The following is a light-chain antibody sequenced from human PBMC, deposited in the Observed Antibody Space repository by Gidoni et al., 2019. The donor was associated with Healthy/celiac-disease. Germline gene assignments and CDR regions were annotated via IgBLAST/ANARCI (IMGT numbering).Light chain of an antibody. CDR1: QSVSSN. CDR3: QQYNNWSLWT. V-gene: IGKV3-15*01. J-gene: IGKJ1*01. Sequence: EIVMTPSPAPLSVSPGERATLSCRASQSVSSNLAGYQQKPGQAPRLLIYGASTRATGIPARFSGSGSGTEFTLTISSLQSEDFAVYYCQQYNNWSLWTCGQGTKVEIK. CDR2: GAS.